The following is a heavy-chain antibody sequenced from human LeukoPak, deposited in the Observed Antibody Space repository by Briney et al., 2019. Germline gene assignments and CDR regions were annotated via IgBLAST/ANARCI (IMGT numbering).Heavy chain of an antibody. V-gene: IGHV4-34*01. D-gene: IGHD3-10*01. CDR3: ARTSTITMVRGVLDY. J-gene: IGHJ4*02. CDR1: GGSFSGYY. Sequence: SETLSLTCAVYGGSFSGYYWSWIRQPPGKGLEWIGEINHSGGTNYNPSLKSRVTISVDTSKNQFSLKLSSVTAADTAVYYCARTSTITMVRGVLDYWGQGTLVTVSS. CDR2: INHSGGT.